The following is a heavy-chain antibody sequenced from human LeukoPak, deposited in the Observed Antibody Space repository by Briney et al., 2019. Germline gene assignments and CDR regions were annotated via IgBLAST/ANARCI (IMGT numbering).Heavy chain of an antibody. Sequence: ASVKVSCKASGYTFTGYYMHWVRQAPGQGLEWMGWINPNSGNTGYAQKFQGRVTMTRNTSISTAYMELSSLRSEYTAGYYCATYGSGSYARLFDYWGQGTLVTVSS. V-gene: IGHV1-8*02. CDR3: ATYGSGSYARLFDY. CDR2: INPNSGNT. J-gene: IGHJ4*02. D-gene: IGHD3-10*01. CDR1: GYTFTGYY.